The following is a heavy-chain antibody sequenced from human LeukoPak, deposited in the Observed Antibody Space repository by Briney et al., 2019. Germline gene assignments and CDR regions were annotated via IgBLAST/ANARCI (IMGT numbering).Heavy chain of an antibody. D-gene: IGHD2-2*01. V-gene: IGHV1-69*04. J-gene: IGHJ4*02. CDR3: ARDHVLGSSTSCCYYFDY. CDR2: IIPILGIA. Sequence: SVKVSCKASGGTFSSYAISWVRQAPGQGLEWMGRIIPILGIANYAQKFQGRVTITADKSTSTAYMELRSLRSDDTAVYYCARDHVLGSSTSCCYYFDYWGQGTLVTVSS. CDR1: GGTFSSYA.